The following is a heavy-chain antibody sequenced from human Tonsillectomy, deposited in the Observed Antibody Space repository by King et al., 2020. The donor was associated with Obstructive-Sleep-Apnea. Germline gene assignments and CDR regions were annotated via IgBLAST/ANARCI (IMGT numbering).Heavy chain of an antibody. Sequence: VQLVESGGGFVKPGGSLRLSCAASGFSFNNAWMKWVRQAPGKGLEWVGRIKSKPDGGTADYAAPVKGRFTISRDDSRNMLYLQMHSLKTEDTAVYFCTTDRPNKLYYYDYWGQGTLVTVSS. CDR3: TTDRPNKLYYYDY. V-gene: IGHV3-15*01. CDR2: IKSKPDGGTA. CDR1: GFSFNNAW. J-gene: IGHJ4*02. D-gene: IGHD1/OR15-1a*01.